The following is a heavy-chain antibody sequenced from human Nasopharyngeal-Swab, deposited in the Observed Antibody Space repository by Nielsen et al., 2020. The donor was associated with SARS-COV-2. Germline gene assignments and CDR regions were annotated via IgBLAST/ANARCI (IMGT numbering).Heavy chain of an antibody. CDR2: ISSSSSTI. V-gene: IGHV3-48*04. Sequence: GGSLRLSCAASGFTFSSYSMNWVRQAPGKGLEWVSYISSSSSTIYYADSVKGRFTISRDNAKNSLYLQMNSLRAEDTAVYYCVGYCSSTSCSRNYYYYYMDVWGKGTTVTVSS. D-gene: IGHD2-2*01. CDR3: VGYCSSTSCSRNYYYYYMDV. J-gene: IGHJ6*03. CDR1: GFTFSSYS.